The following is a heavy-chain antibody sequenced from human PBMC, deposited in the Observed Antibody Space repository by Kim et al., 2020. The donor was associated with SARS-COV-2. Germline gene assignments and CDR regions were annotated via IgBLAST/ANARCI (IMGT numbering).Heavy chain of an antibody. CDR3: ATGAAIGLAWFDP. D-gene: IGHD5-18*01. Sequence: YAQKFQGRVTMTEDTSTDTAYMELSSLRSEDTAMYYCATGAAIGLAWFDPWGQGTLVTVSS. V-gene: IGHV1-24*01. J-gene: IGHJ5*02.